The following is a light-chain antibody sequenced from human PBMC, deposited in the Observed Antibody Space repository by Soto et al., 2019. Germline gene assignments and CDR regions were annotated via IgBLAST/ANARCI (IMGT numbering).Light chain of an antibody. J-gene: IGKJ3*01. Sequence: DIKMTQSPSTLSASVGDRVTITCRASESMSNCLAWYQQKPGKAPKLLISGASSLQSGVPSRFSGSGSGTDFTLTISSLQPEDFATYYCQQSYSFGPRTKVDIK. CDR3: QQSYS. CDR1: ESMSNC. V-gene: IGKV1-5*01. CDR2: GAS.